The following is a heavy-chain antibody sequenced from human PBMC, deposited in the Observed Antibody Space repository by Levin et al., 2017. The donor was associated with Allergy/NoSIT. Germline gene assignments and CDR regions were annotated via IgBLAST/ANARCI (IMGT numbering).Heavy chain of an antibody. CDR3: TTYSSSWYYFDY. Sequence: GESLKISCAASGITFSNAWMSWARQAPGKGLEWVGRIKSKTDGGTTEYAAPVKGRFTISRDDSKNTLYLQLNSLKTEDTAVYFCTTYSSSWYYFDYWGQGTLVTVSS. D-gene: IGHD6-13*01. CDR2: IKSKTDGGTT. V-gene: IGHV3-15*01. CDR1: GITFSNAW. J-gene: IGHJ4*02.